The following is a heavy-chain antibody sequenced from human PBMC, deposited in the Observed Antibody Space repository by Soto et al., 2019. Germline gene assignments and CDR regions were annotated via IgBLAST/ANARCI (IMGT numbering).Heavy chain of an antibody. J-gene: IGHJ4*02. V-gene: IGHV4-59*08. CDR3: ARHGEHNSRWYFDS. D-gene: IGHD6-13*01. CDR2: IYYSGST. Sequence: PSEALSLTCTISGGSFSRYYWSWIRQPAGKGLDWLGSIYYSGSTHYHPSLKSRVTISVDTSKNQFSLKLSPVTAADTAVYSCARHGEHNSRWYFDSSGQGTLVTVSS. CDR1: GGSFSRYY.